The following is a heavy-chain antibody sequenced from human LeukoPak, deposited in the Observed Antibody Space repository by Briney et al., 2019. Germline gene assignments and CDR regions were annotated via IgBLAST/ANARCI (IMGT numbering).Heavy chain of an antibody. CDR3: ARTYIVVVPAARPHFDY. D-gene: IGHD2-2*01. V-gene: IGHV3-30*02. CDR1: GFTFSSYG. CDR2: MRYDGSNK. Sequence: GGSLRLSCAASGFTFSSYGMHWVRQAPGKGLEWVAFMRYDGSNKYYADSVKGRFTISRDNSKNTLYLQMNSLRAEDTAVYYCARTYIVVVPAARPHFDYWGQGTLVTVSS. J-gene: IGHJ4*02.